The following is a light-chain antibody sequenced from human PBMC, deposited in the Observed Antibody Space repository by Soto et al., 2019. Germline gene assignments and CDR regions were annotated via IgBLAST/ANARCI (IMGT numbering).Light chain of an antibody. Sequence: QSVLTQPPSVSAAPGQRVTISCSGTSSNIASNYVSWYQQFPGTAPRLLIYDDNKRPSGIPDRFSASKSGTSATLGITGLQSGDEAAYYCGTWDSSLSGGVFGTGTKVTVL. CDR1: SSNIASNY. V-gene: IGLV1-51*01. CDR3: GTWDSSLSGGV. CDR2: DDN. J-gene: IGLJ1*01.